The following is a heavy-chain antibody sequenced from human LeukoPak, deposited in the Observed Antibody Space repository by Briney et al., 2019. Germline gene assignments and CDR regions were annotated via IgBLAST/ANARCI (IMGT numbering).Heavy chain of an antibody. CDR2: ISGSGRTI. CDR3: ARPDCSSTSCYEFDS. Sequence: PGGSLRLSCAASGFTFSDYYMSWVRQAPGKGLEWVSHISGSGRTIYYADSVKGRFTISRDNAKNSLYLQMNSLRAEDTAVYYFARPDCSSTSCYEFDSWGQGTLVTVSS. CDR1: GFTFSDYY. V-gene: IGHV3-11*04. D-gene: IGHD2-2*01. J-gene: IGHJ4*02.